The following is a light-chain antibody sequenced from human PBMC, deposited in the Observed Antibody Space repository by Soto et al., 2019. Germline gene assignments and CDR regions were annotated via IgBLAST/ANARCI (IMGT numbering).Light chain of an antibody. CDR2: GAS. CDR1: QSVSSN. Sequence: EIVMTQSPATLSVSPGERATLSCRSSQSVSSNLAWYQQKPGQAPRLLIYGASTRATGIPARFSGSGSGTEFTLTISSLRSEDFAVYFCQQYSNWPGKTFGQGTRVDIK. J-gene: IGKJ1*01. CDR3: QQYSNWPGKT. V-gene: IGKV3-15*01.